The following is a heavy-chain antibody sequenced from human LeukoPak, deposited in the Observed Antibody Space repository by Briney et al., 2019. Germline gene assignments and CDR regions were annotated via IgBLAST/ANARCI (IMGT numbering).Heavy chain of an antibody. V-gene: IGHV4-31*03. D-gene: IGHD2-15*01. Sequence: SQTLSLTCTVSGGSISSGGYYWSWIRQHPGKGLEWIGYIYYSGSTYYNPSLKSRVTISVDTSKNQFSLKLSSVTAADTAVYYCARGGWSDYYYYMDVWGKGTTVTVSS. CDR3: ARGGWSDYYYYMDV. CDR2: IYYSGST. J-gene: IGHJ6*03. CDR1: GGSISSGGYY.